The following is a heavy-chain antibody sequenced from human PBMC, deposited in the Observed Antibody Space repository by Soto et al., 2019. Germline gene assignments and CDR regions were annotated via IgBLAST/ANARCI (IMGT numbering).Heavy chain of an antibody. CDR1: GYSVTNYW. Sequence: GESLKISCKGSGYSVTNYWIGWVRQMPGKGLGWMGIIYPGDSDTRYSPSLQGQVTMSADKSITTAYLQWSSLKASDTAMYYCARRRDGGSYNAFDIWGQGTVVTVSS. V-gene: IGHV5-51*01. D-gene: IGHD1-26*01. J-gene: IGHJ3*02. CDR2: IYPGDSDT. CDR3: ARRRDGGSYNAFDI.